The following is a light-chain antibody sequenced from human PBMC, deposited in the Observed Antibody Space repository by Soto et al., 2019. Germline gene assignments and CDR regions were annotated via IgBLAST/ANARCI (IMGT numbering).Light chain of an antibody. CDR1: QSVSSNF. V-gene: IGKV3D-20*02. CDR3: QQRSNSPLT. Sequence: IVLTQSPVALSLSPWDRATLSCMASQSVSSNFLAWYQEKPGQAPRLLIYDASNRATGIPARFSGSGSGTDFPLTISSLEPEDFAVYYCQQRSNSPLTFGGGTKVDIK. CDR2: DAS. J-gene: IGKJ4*01.